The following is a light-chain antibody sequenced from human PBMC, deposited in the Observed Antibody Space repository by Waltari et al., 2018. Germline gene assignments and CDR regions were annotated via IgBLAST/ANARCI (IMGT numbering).Light chain of an antibody. Sequence: SYELTQPPSVSVSPGQTARITCSGNTLPNQYASWYQQKPGQASILVIYKDNERPSGIPERFSGSSSGTTVTLTISGVQAEDEADYYCQSADGSGAYRVFGGGTKVTVL. CDR1: TLPNQY. J-gene: IGLJ3*02. CDR3: QSADGSGAYRV. CDR2: KDN. V-gene: IGLV3-25*03.